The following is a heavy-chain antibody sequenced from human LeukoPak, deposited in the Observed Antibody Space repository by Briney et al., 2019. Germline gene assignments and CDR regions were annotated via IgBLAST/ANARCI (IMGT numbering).Heavy chain of an antibody. Sequence: SETLSLTCTVSGGSISGYYWSWIRQPPGKGLEWIGYIYYSGSTNYNPSLKSRVTISVDTSKNQFSLKLSSVTAADTAVYYCARGGTVRNGMDVWGQGTTVTVSS. V-gene: IGHV4-59*01. CDR3: ARGGTVRNGMDV. CDR1: GGSISGYY. J-gene: IGHJ6*02. CDR2: IYYSGST. D-gene: IGHD1-26*01.